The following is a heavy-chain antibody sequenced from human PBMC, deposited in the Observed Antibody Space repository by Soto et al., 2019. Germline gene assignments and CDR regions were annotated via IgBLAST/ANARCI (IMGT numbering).Heavy chain of an antibody. V-gene: IGHV3-53*01. D-gene: IGHD3-9*01. J-gene: IGHJ6*02. CDR2: IYSGGST. CDR3: AREDWPTSSHYYGMDV. CDR1: GFTVSSNY. Sequence: EVQLVESGGGLIQPGGSLRLSCAASGFTVSSNYMSWVRQAPGKGLEWVSVIYSGGSTYYADSVKGRFTISRDNSKNTRYLQMTSLRAEDTAVYYCAREDWPTSSHYYGMDVWGQGTTFTVSS.